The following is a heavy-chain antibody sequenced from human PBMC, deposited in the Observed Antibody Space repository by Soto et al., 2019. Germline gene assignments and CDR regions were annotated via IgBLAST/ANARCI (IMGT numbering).Heavy chain of an antibody. Sequence: QVQLVESGGGVVQPGRSLRLSCAASGFTFSSYGMHWVRQAPGKGLEWVAAISYDGSNKYYADSVKGRFTISRDNSKNTLYLQMNSLRAEDTAVYYCAKEAFVVVTAPDFDYWGQGTLVTVSS. J-gene: IGHJ4*02. D-gene: IGHD2-21*02. CDR2: ISYDGSNK. V-gene: IGHV3-30*18. CDR3: AKEAFVVVTAPDFDY. CDR1: GFTFSSYG.